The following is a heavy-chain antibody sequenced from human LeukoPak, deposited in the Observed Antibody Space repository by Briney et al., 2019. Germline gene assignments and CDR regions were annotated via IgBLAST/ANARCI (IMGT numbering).Heavy chain of an antibody. Sequence: PGGSLRLSCAASGFTFSSYGMHWVRQAPGKGLEWVAFIRYDGSNKYYADSVKGRFTISRDNSKNTLYLQMNSLRAEDTAVCYCAKHPYCSSTSCYFDYWGQGTLVTVSS. V-gene: IGHV3-30*02. CDR2: IRYDGSNK. J-gene: IGHJ4*02. D-gene: IGHD2-2*01. CDR3: AKHPYCSSTSCYFDY. CDR1: GFTFSSYG.